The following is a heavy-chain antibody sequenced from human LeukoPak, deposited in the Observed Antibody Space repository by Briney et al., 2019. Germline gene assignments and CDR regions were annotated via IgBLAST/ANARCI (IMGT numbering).Heavy chain of an antibody. J-gene: IGHJ4*02. CDR1: GVSISTSY. V-gene: IGHV4-4*09. CDR2: IHSSGST. D-gene: IGHD3-22*01. Sequence: SETLSLTCNVSGVSISTSYWSWMRQPPGKGLEWIGYIHSSGSTNYNPSLKSRVTISADTAKNQFSLELTSVTAADTAVYYCARGYFDSSGYSNPFDRWGQGTLVTVSS. CDR3: ARGYFDSSGYSNPFDR.